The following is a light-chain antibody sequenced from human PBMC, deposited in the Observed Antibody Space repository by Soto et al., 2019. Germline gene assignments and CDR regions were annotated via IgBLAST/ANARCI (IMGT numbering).Light chain of an antibody. V-gene: IGLV2-8*01. J-gene: IGLJ3*02. CDR3: SSFASSNTWV. CDR1: SSDVGAYNY. Sequence: QSALTQPPSASGSPGQSVTISCTGTSSDVGAYNYVSWYQQHAGKAPKLVIYEVTKRPSGVPDRFSGSKSANTASLTVSGLQAEDAADYYCSSFASSNTWVCGGGTKLTVL. CDR2: EVT.